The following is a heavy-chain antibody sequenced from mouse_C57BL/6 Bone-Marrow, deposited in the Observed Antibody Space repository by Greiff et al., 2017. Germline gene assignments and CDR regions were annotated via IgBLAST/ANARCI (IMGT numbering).Heavy chain of an antibody. CDR1: GYTFTDYE. V-gene: IGHV1-15*01. J-gene: IGHJ1*03. CDR3: TRYYYGSSSYWYFDV. CDR2: IDPETGGT. D-gene: IGHD1-1*01. Sequence: QVQLKQSGAELVRPGASVTLSCKASGYTFTDYEMHWVKQTPVHGLEWIGAIDPETGGTAYNQKFKGKAILTADKSSSTAYMELRSLTSEDSAVYYCTRYYYGSSSYWYFDVWGTGTTVTVSS.